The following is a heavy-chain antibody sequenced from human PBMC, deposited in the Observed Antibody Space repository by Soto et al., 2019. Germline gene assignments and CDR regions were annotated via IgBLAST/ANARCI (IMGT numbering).Heavy chain of an antibody. CDR3: ARPREYNITDY. Sequence: QVQLVQSGAEVKKPGASVKVSCKASGYTFTSYGISWVRQAPGQGLEWMGWVSPYNGNTDYAQNFQGSVTMITDTSTTTAYMELRGLRSDDTAVYYCARPREYNITDYWGQGTLVTVSS. CDR2: VSPYNGNT. D-gene: IGHD1-1*01. J-gene: IGHJ4*01. V-gene: IGHV1-18*04. CDR1: GYTFTSYG.